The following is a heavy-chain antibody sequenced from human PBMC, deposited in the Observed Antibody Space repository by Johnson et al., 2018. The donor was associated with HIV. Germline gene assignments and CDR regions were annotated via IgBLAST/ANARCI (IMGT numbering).Heavy chain of an antibody. V-gene: IGHV3-30-3*01. J-gene: IGHJ3*02. Sequence: QVQLVESGGGVVQPGRSLRLSCASSGFTFSSYAMHWVRQAPGKGLEWQAVISSDGNNKYYADSVKDRFTISRDNSKNTVYLQMNSLRAEDTAVYYCARRLYDSSSYYPGAFDIWGQGTMVTVSS. CDR2: ISSDGNNK. CDR3: ARRLYDSSSYYPGAFDI. CDR1: GFTFSSYA. D-gene: IGHD3-22*01.